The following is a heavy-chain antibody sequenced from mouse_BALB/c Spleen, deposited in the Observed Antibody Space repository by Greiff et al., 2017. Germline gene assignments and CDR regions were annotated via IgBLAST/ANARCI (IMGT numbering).Heavy chain of an antibody. D-gene: IGHD2-14*01. CDR3: AGYRSPYWYMDV. Sequence: VQLQQSGTVLARPGASVKMSCTASGYTFTSYWMHWVQQRPGQGLEWIGAIYPGNSDTSYNQKFKGKAKLTAVTSTSTAYMELSSLTNEDSEVYYCAGYRSPYWYMDVWGEGTTVTVSS. CDR1: GYTFTSYW. CDR2: IYPGNSDT. V-gene: IGHV1-5*01. J-gene: IGHJ1*01.